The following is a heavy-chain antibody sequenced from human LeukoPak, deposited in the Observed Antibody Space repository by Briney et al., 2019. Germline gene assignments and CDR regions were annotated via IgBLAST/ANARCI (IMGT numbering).Heavy chain of an antibody. V-gene: IGHV3-21*01. CDR2: ISSSSSYI. D-gene: IGHD2-15*01. CDR3: ARDRSSGGSCYSH. Sequence: GGSLRLSCAASGFTFSSYSMNWVRQAPGEGLEWVSSISSSSSYIYYADSVKGRFTISRDNAKNSLYLQLNSLRAEDTAVYYCARDRSSGGSCYSHWGQGTLVTVSS. J-gene: IGHJ4*02. CDR1: GFTFSSYS.